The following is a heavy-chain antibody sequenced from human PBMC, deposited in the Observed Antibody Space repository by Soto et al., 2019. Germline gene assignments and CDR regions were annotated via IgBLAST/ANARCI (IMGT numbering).Heavy chain of an antibody. J-gene: IGHJ4*02. CDR3: ARVTGSGRYDA. CDR2: AYLRGST. V-gene: IGHV4-30-2*01. Sequence: PSETLSLTCAVSGGYIVSGGYSWSWIRQPPREGLEWIGTAYLRGSTYYDPSLKSRVTISLDLSKNQFSLNLNSVTAAVAAVYHCARVTGSGRYDAWGQGTVATVSS. D-gene: IGHD6-19*01. CDR1: GGYIVSGGYS.